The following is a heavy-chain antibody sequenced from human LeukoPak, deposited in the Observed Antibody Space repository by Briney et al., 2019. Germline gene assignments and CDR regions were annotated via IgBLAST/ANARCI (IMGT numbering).Heavy chain of an antibody. Sequence: PSETLSLTCTVSGGSISSYYWSWIRQPAGKGLEWIGRIYTSGTTNYNPSLKSRVTISVGTSKSQFSLKLNSVTAADTAVYYCAREVSDYDILTGWIDYWGQGALVSVSS. CDR2: IYTSGTT. CDR3: AREVSDYDILTGWIDY. J-gene: IGHJ4*02. V-gene: IGHV4-4*07. D-gene: IGHD3-9*01. CDR1: GGSISSYY.